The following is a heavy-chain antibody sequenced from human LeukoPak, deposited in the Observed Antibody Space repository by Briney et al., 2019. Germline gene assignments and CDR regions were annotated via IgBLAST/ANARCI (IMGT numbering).Heavy chain of an antibody. D-gene: IGHD3-10*01. J-gene: IGHJ6*03. V-gene: IGHV3-15*01. CDR2: IKSKTEGGTT. CDR3: TTIPMVRGVIITVYYYYYYMDV. Sequence: GGSLRLPCSASGLTFCNACQVRVRQAPGKGLEGGGRIKSKTEGGTTDYAGPVKGSFTISIDDSKNTLYLQMISLKTEDTAVYYCTTIPMVRGVIITVYYYYYYMDVWGKGTTVTVSS. CDR1: GLTFCNAC.